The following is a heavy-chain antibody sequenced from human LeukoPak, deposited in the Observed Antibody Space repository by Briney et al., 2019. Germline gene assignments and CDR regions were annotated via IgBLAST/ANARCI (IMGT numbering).Heavy chain of an antibody. CDR3: AKDRGYSHGFEY. CDR1: GLTFSSYG. CDR2: ISYDGRNK. D-gene: IGHD5-12*01. J-gene: IGHJ4*02. Sequence: GGSLRLSCAASGLTFSSYGMHWVRQAPGKGLEWVAAISYDGRNKEYVDSVKGRFTISRDNSKNTLYLQMNSLRAEDTAVYYCAKDRGYSHGFEYWGQGTLVTVSS. V-gene: IGHV3-30*18.